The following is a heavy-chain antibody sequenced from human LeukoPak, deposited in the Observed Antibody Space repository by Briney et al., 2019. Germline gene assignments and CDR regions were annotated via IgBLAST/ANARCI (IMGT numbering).Heavy chain of an antibody. J-gene: IGHJ4*02. Sequence: GGPLRLSCAASDFTFDDYAMHWVRQVPGKGLEWVSLISGDGDSTYYIDSVKGRFTISRDNSKNSLYLHMDSLRTEDTALYFCAKAEYGGNYKPFDYWGQGTLVTVSS. CDR2: ISGDGDST. CDR1: DFTFDDYA. CDR3: AKAEYGGNYKPFDY. D-gene: IGHD4/OR15-4a*01. V-gene: IGHV3-43*02.